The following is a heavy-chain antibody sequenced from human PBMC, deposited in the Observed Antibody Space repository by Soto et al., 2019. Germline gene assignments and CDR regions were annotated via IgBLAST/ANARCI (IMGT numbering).Heavy chain of an antibody. CDR3: ARDWRDITMVRGPWEDYYYYGMDV. D-gene: IGHD3-10*01. CDR1: GFTFSSYW. J-gene: IGHJ6*02. Sequence: GGSLRLSCAASGFTFSSYWMSWVRQAPGKGLEWVANIKQDGSEKYYVDSVKGRFTISRDNAKNSLYLQMNSLRAEDTAVYYCARDWRDITMVRGPWEDYYYYGMDVWGQGTTVTVSS. CDR2: IKQDGSEK. V-gene: IGHV3-7*05.